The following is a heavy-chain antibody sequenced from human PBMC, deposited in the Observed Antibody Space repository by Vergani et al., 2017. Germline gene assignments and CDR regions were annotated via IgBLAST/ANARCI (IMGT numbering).Heavy chain of an antibody. CDR3: RGEMDV. CDR1: GFTFSSYG. Sequence: QVQLVESGGGVVQPGGSLRLSCAASGFTFSSYGMHWVRQAPGKGLEWVAVIWYDGSNKYYADSVKGRFTISRDNSKNTLYLQMNSLRTEDTANYYCRGEMDVWGKGTTVTVSS. CDR2: IWYDGSNK. V-gene: IGHV3-33*03. J-gene: IGHJ6*04.